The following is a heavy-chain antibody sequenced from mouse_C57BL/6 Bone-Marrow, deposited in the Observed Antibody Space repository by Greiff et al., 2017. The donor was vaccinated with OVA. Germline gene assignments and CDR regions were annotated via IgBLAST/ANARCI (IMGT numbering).Heavy chain of an antibody. V-gene: IGHV6-6*01. Sequence: VQLQQSGGGLVQPGASMKLSCAASGFTFSDAWMDWVRQSPEKGLEWVAEISNKANNHESYYAESVKGRFTISRDDSKSSVYLQRHSLRAEDSGVYDCNRQLGSGASGYWGQGTLVTVSA. J-gene: IGHJ3*02. CDR1: GFTFSDAW. CDR3: NRQLGSGASGY. D-gene: IGHD4-1*02. CDR2: ISNKANNHES.